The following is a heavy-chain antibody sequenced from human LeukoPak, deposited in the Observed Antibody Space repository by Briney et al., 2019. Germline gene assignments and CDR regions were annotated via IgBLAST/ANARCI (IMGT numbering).Heavy chain of an antibody. V-gene: IGHV5-51*01. Sequence: PGESLKISCKGSGYSFANYWIGWVRQMPGKGLEWMGTIYPGDSDTRYSPSFQGQVTISVDKSISTAYLQWSSLKASDTAMYYCARQRAAAGRLDFWGQGTLVTVCS. CDR1: GYSFANYW. CDR3: ARQRAAAGRLDF. CDR2: IYPGDSDT. D-gene: IGHD6-25*01. J-gene: IGHJ4*02.